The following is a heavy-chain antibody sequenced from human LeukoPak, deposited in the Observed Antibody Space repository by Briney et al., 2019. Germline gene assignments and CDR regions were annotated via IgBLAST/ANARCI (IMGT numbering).Heavy chain of an antibody. V-gene: IGHV1-2*02. CDR3: ARDRKFCSSTSCYTDWFDP. D-gene: IGHD2-2*02. Sequence: ASVRVSCKASGYTFTGYYMHWVRQAPGQGLEWMGWTNPNSGGTNYAQKFQGRVTMTRDTSISTAYMELSRLKSDDTAVYYCARDRKFCSSTSCYTDWFDPWGQGALVTVSS. CDR1: GYTFTGYY. J-gene: IGHJ5*02. CDR2: TNPNSGGT.